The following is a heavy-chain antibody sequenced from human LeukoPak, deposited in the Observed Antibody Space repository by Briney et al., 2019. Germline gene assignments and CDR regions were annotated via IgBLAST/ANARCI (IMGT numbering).Heavy chain of an antibody. CDR2: IYYSGST. J-gene: IGHJ4*02. Sequence: SETLSLTCTVSGCSISNCYYYWIWMGQPPGKGLDWIGYIYYSGSTYYNPSLKSRATISVDTSKNQFSLKLSPVTAADTAGSYCARGGGIAVAGPDYWGQGTLVTVSS. CDR1: GCSISNCYYY. D-gene: IGHD6-19*01. V-gene: IGHV4-30-4*08. CDR3: ARGGGIAVAGPDY.